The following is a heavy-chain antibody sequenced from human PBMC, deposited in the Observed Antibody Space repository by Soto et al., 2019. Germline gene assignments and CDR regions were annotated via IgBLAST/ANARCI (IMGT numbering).Heavy chain of an antibody. CDR3: AKAGGVAARLGVGYYYYGMDV. D-gene: IGHD6-6*01. Sequence: GGSLRLSCAASGFTFSSYAMSWVRQAPGKGLEWVSAISGIGGIRYYADSVKVWYTISRDTSNNTLYLKMNSLGAEDTAVYYCAKAGGVAARLGVGYYYYGMDVWGQGTTVTVSS. CDR1: GFTFSSYA. CDR2: ISGIGGIR. J-gene: IGHJ6*02. V-gene: IGHV3-23*01.